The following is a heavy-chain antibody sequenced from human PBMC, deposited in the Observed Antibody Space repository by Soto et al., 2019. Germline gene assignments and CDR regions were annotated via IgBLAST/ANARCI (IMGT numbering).Heavy chain of an antibody. V-gene: IGHV3-23*01. CDR1: GFTFAAYA. Sequence: LRLSCAASGFTFAAYAMNWVHPAPGKGLEWVSVIRGSGGDTYYADSVKGRFTISRDNSKNTVYLQMNSLRAEDTAVYHCAKVGTAMAAAFDYWGQGTLVTVSS. CDR3: AKVGTAMAAAFDY. CDR2: IRGSGGDT. D-gene: IGHD5-18*01. J-gene: IGHJ4*02.